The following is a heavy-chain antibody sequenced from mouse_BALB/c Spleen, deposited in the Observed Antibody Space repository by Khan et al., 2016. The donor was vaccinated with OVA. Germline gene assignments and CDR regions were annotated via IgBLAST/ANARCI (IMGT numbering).Heavy chain of an antibody. CDR1: GFSLTGYG. CDR3: ARKIYYDYAYYYAMDY. D-gene: IGHD2-4*01. J-gene: IGHJ4*01. V-gene: IGHV2-6-7*01. CDR2: IWGDGST. Sequence: QVQLKQSGPGLVAPSQSLSITCTVSGFSLTGYGVNWVRQPPGKGLEWMGMIWGDGSTDYNSAFKSRLSFSKDNSKSQVFLKMNSLHSENTARYYCARKIYYDYAYYYAMDYWGQGTTVTGSS.